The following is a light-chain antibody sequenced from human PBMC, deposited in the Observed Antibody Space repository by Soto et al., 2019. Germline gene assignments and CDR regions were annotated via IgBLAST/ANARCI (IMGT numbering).Light chain of an antibody. Sequence: DIQLTQSPSFLSASVGDRVTITCRASQGTSSYLAWYQQKPGRAPKLLIYGASTLQSGVPARFSGSGSGTDFTLTISNLQPEDFATYYCQQVNAYPITFGQGTRLEIK. CDR1: QGTSSY. V-gene: IGKV1-9*01. CDR3: QQVNAYPIT. J-gene: IGKJ5*01. CDR2: GAS.